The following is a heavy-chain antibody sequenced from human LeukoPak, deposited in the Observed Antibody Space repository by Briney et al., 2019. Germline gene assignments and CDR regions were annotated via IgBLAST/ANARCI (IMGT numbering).Heavy chain of an antibody. J-gene: IGHJ6*02. CDR3: ARGFRYYYYGMDV. CDR1: GFTFSSCW. V-gene: IGHV3-74*01. Sequence: GGSLRLSCAASGFTFSSCWMHWVRQAPGKGLVWVSRINSDGSSTSYADSVKGRFTISRDNAKNTLYLQMNSLRAEDTAVYYCARGFRYYYYGMDVWGQGTTVTVSS. CDR2: INSDGSST.